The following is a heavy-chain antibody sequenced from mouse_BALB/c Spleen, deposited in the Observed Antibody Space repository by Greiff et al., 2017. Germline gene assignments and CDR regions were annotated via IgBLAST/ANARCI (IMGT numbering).Heavy chain of an antibody. Sequence: EVQRVESGTVLARPGASVKMSCTASGYTFTSYWMHWVKQRPGQGLEWIGAIYPGNSDTSYNQKFKGKAKLTAVTSTSTAYMELSSLTNEDSAVYYCTREDYSGRYFDVWGAGTTVTVSS. J-gene: IGHJ1*01. CDR1: GYTFTSYW. CDR3: TREDYSGRYFDV. D-gene: IGHD2-12*01. CDR2: IYPGNSDT. V-gene: IGHV1-5*01.